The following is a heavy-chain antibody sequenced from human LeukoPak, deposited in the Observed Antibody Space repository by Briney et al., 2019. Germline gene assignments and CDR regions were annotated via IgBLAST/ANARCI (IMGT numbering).Heavy chain of an antibody. CDR2: ISGDGGST. CDR1: GFTFDDYA. CDR3: AKDIFRRYFGVNYYYGMDV. J-gene: IGHJ6*02. V-gene: IGHV3-43*02. Sequence: GGSLRLSCAASGFTFDDYAMHWVRQAPGKGLEWVSLISGDGGSTYYADSVEGRFTISRDNSKNSLYLQMNSLRTEDTALYYCAKDIFRRYFGVNYYYGMDVWGQGTTVTVSS. D-gene: IGHD3-10*01.